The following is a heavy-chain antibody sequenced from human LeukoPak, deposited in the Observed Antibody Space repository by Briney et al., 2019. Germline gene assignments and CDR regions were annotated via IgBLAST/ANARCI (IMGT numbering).Heavy chain of an antibody. D-gene: IGHD6-13*01. CDR1: GFTFDDYA. J-gene: IGHJ4*02. CDR2: ISWNSGSI. CDR3: AKDREIGGYSSSWGFDY. Sequence: PGGSLRLSCAASGFTFDDYAMHWVRQAPGKGLEWVSGISWNSGSIGYADSVKGRFTISRDNAKNSLYLQMNSLRAEDTALYYCAKDREIGGYSSSWGFDYWGQGTLVTVSS. V-gene: IGHV3-9*01.